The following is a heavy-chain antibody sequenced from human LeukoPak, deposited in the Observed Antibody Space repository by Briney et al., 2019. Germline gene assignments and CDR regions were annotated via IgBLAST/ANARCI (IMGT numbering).Heavy chain of an antibody. V-gene: IGHV4-59*01. CDR1: GGSISSYY. CDR2: IYYSGST. CDR3: ARAQYGDYVDY. J-gene: IGHJ4*02. Sequence: SETLSLTCTVSGGSISSYYWSWIRQPPGKGLEWTGYIYYSGSTNYNPSLKSRVTISVDTSKNQFSLKLSSVTAADTAVYYCARAQYGDYVDYWGQGTLVTVSS. D-gene: IGHD4-17*01.